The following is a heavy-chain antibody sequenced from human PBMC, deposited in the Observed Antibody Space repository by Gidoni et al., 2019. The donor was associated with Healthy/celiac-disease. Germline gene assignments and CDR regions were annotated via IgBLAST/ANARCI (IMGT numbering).Heavy chain of an antibody. V-gene: IGHV1-8*01. CDR2: MNPNSGNT. D-gene: IGHD1-26*01. CDR3: ARTKEWELLDDGNWFDP. Sequence: QVQLVQSGAEVKKPGASVKVSCKASGYTFTSYDINWVRQATGQGLEWMGWMNPNSGNTGYAQKFQGRVTMTRNTSISTAYMELSSLRSEDTAVYYCARTKEWELLDDGNWFDPWGQGTLVTVSS. J-gene: IGHJ5*02. CDR1: GYTFTSYD.